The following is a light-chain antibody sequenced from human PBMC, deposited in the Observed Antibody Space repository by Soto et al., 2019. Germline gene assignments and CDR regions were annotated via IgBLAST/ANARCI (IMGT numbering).Light chain of an antibody. V-gene: IGLV1-40*01. CDR3: GTWDSSLRVV. Sequence: QSVLTQPPSVSGAPGQTVTISCAGTSSNIGSNYDVHWYQHLPGTAPKLLIFGYTNRPSGVPDRFSGSKSGTSATLGITGLQTGDEADYYCGTWDSSLRVVFGGGTKVTVL. CDR2: GYT. J-gene: IGLJ2*01. CDR1: SSNIGSNYD.